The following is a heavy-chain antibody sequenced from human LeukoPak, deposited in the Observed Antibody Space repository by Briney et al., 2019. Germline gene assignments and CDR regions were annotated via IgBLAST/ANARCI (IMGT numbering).Heavy chain of an antibody. CDR1: GYSISSGYY. Sequence: SETLSLTCTVSGYSISSGYYWGWIRQPPGKGLEWIGSIYHSGSTYYNPSLKSRVTISVDTSKNQFSLKLSSVTAADTAVYYCARVIPIQFSYCSSTSCRWWFDPWGQGTLVTVSS. V-gene: IGHV4-38-2*02. D-gene: IGHD2-2*01. CDR2: IYHSGST. J-gene: IGHJ5*02. CDR3: ARVIPIQFSYCSSTSCRWWFDP.